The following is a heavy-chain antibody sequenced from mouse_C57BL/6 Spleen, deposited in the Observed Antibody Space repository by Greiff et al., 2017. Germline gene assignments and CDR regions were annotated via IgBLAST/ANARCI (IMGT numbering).Heavy chain of an antibody. CDR3: ARPPYYGSSYYFDY. V-gene: IGHV1-61*01. CDR1: GYTFTSYW. CDR2: IYPSDSET. D-gene: IGHD1-1*01. J-gene: IGHJ2*01. Sequence: QVQLQQPGAELVRPGSSVKLSCKASGYTFTSYWMDWVKQRPGQGLEWIGNIYPSDSETHYNQKFKDKATLTVDKSSSTAYMQLSSLTSEDSAVYYCARPPYYGSSYYFDYWGQGTTLTVSS.